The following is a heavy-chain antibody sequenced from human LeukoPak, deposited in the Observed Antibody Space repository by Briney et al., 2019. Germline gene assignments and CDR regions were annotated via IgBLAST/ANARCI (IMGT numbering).Heavy chain of an antibody. Sequence: SETLSLTCTVSGGSISSSDYYWGWIRQPPGKGLEWIGYIYYSGSTYYNPSLKSRFTISVDTSKNQFSLKLSSVTAADTAVYYCARGLWDIAVAAPGAFDYWGQGTLVTVSS. J-gene: IGHJ4*02. V-gene: IGHV4-31*03. CDR1: GGSISSSDYY. D-gene: IGHD6-19*01. CDR2: IYYSGST. CDR3: ARGLWDIAVAAPGAFDY.